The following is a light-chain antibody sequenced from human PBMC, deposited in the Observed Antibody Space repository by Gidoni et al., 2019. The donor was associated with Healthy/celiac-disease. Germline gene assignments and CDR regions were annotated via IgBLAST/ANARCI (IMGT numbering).Light chain of an antibody. J-gene: IGKJ5*01. V-gene: IGKV1-33*01. CDR3: QQYDNLPIT. CDR1: QDISNY. Sequence: DIQMTQSPSSLSSSVGDRVTITCQTRQDISNYLNWYQQKPGKAPKLLIYDSSNLETGVPSRFSGSGCGTDFTFTISRLQPEDIATYYCQQYDNLPITFGQGTRLEIK. CDR2: DSS.